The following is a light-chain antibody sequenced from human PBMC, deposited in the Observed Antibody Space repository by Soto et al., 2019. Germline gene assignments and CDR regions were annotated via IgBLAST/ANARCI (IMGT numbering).Light chain of an antibody. CDR3: GSYTSSTTLVV. V-gene: IGLV2-14*01. Sequence: QSALTQPASVSGSPGQSITISCTGSSSDVGGYSYVSWYQQHPGKAPKLMIYDVTNRPSGVSNRFSGSKSGNTASLTISGLQAEDEADYYCGSYTSSTTLVVFGGGTKLTVL. CDR2: DVT. J-gene: IGLJ2*01. CDR1: SSDVGGYSY.